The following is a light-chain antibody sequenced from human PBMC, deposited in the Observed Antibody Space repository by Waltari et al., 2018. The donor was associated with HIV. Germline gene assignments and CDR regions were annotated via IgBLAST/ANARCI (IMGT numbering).Light chain of an antibody. CDR3: ATWGDILSAWV. V-gene: IGLV1-47*01. Sequence: QSVLTQPPSMSGTPGQRVTISCSGSTSNGDISSVFWYQHVPGAAPRLLIFANNQRPLGVPDRCSGSKSGSSASLAISGLRPEDEADYYCATWGDILSAWVFGGGTRVTV. CDR1: TSNGDISS. CDR2: ANN. J-gene: IGLJ3*02.